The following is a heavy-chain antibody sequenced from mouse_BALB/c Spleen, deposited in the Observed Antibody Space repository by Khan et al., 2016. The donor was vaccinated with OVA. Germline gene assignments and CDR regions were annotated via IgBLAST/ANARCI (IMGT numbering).Heavy chain of an antibody. Sequence: QIQLVQSGPELKKPGETVKISCKASGYTFTNYGMNWVKQAPGKGLKWMGWINTYTGEPTYADDFKGRFAFSLETSASTAYLQINNLQNEDTATYFCARSNGNYWFAYWCQGTLGTVSA. V-gene: IGHV9-3-1*01. CDR2: INTYTGEP. D-gene: IGHD2-1*01. CDR1: GYTFTNYG. CDR3: ARSNGNYWFAY. J-gene: IGHJ3*01.